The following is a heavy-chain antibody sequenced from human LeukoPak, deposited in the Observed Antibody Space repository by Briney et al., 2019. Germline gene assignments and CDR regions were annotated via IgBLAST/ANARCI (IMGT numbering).Heavy chain of an antibody. CDR2: IKSKTDGGIT. CDR1: GFPFSDAW. J-gene: IGHJ5*02. V-gene: IGHV3-15*01. D-gene: IGHD2-2*03. Sequence: GGSLRLSCAASGFPFSDAWMSWVRQAPGKGLEWVGRIKSKTDGGITDYAAPVKGRFTISRDDSKNTLYLQMNSLKTEDTAVYFCTTALDIVVVPAAVGENWFDPWGQGTLVTVSS. CDR3: TTALDIVVVPAAVGENWFDP.